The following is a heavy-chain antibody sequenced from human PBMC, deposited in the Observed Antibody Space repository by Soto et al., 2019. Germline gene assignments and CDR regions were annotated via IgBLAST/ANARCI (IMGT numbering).Heavy chain of an antibody. CDR3: ASAVHYGWGSFDYYYGMDV. J-gene: IGHJ6*02. Sequence: GESMKISRKGAGYRCTSYWGGWVSQMTGKGLEWMGIIYPGDSDTRYSPSFQGQVTISADKSISTAYLQWSSLKASDTAMYYCASAVHYGWGSFDYYYGMDVWGQGTTVTVSS. D-gene: IGHD3-10*01. CDR1: GYRCTSYW. CDR2: IYPGDSDT. V-gene: IGHV5-51*01.